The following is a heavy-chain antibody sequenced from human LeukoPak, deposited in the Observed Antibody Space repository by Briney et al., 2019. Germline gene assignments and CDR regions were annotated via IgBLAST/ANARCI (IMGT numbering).Heavy chain of an antibody. Sequence: ASVKVSCKDSGGTFSSYAISWVRQAPGQGLEWMGGIIPIFGTANYAQKFQGRVTITADESTSTAYMELSSLRSEDTAVYYCARTGPDYYGSGSYPLHYYGMDFWGQGTTVTVAS. CDR3: ARTGPDYYGSGSYPLHYYGMDF. CDR2: IIPIFGTA. J-gene: IGHJ6*02. D-gene: IGHD3-10*01. CDR1: GGTFSSYA. V-gene: IGHV1-69*01.